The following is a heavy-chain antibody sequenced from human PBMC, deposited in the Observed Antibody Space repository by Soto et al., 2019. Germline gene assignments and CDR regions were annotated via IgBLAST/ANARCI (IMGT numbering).Heavy chain of an antibody. D-gene: IGHD3-22*01. CDR3: ARGRLGAMIVVGPRYYFDY. J-gene: IGHJ4*02. V-gene: IGHV4-59*08. CDR2: VSFSGRT. CDR1: GDSISTSYY. Sequence: SETLSLTCTVSGDSISTSYYWNWIRQSPGKELEWIGYVSFSGRTSYNPSLKSRVTISVDTSKNQLSLKLSSVTAADTAVYYCARGRLGAMIVVGPRYYFDYWGQGTRVTVSS.